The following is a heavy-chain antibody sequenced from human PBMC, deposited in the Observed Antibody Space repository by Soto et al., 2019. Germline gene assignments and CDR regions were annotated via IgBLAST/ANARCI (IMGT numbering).Heavy chain of an antibody. CDR1: GFTFSSYS. D-gene: IGHD3-10*01. CDR3: ARERFRGYIWIDP. Sequence: GGSLRLSCAASGFTFSSYSMNWVRQAPGKGLEWVSSISSSSSYIYYADSVKGRFTISRDNAKNSLYLQMNSLRAEDTAVYYCARERFRGYIWIDPRGQGTLVTVSS. CDR2: ISSSSSYI. V-gene: IGHV3-21*01. J-gene: IGHJ5*02.